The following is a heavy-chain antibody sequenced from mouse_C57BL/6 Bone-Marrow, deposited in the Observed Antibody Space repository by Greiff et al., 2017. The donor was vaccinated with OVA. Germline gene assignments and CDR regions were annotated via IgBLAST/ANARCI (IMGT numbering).Heavy chain of an antibody. CDR2: INPSSGYT. J-gene: IGHJ1*03. CDR1: GYTFTSYT. Sequence: VKLMESGAELARPGASVKMSCKASGYTFTSYTMHWVKQRPGQGLEWIGYINPSSGYTKYNQKFKDKATLTADKSSSTAYMQLSSLTSEDSAVYYWAREGYGSSYDWYFDVWGTGTTVTVSS. D-gene: IGHD1-1*01. CDR3: AREGYGSSYDWYFDV. V-gene: IGHV1-4*01.